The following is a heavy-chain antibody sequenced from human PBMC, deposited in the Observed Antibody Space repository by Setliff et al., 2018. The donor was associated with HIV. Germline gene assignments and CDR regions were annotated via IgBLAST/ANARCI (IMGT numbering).Heavy chain of an antibody. CDR2: ISSSSSYT. V-gene: IGHV3-21*04. Sequence: GGSLRLSCAASGFTFSSYSMNWVRQAPGKGLEWVSSISSSSSYTYYADSVKGRFTISRHNSKNTLYLQMNSLRAEDTAVYYCARVLWGVTTGYYFDYWGQGTLVTVSS. D-gene: IGHD4-17*01. CDR1: GFTFSSYS. J-gene: IGHJ4*02. CDR3: ARVLWGVTTGYYFDY.